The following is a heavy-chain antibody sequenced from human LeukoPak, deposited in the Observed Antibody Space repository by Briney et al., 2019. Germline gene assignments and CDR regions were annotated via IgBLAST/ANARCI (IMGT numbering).Heavy chain of an antibody. CDR2: IGTIGNT. Sequence: GGSLRLSCAASGFTFHNYVMTWVRQAPGKGLEWVSIIGTIGNTYYADSVKGRFTISKDNSKNTLYLQMHSLRAEDTALYYCTKGAHGDYDYWGQGTLDTVSS. D-gene: IGHD4-17*01. CDR3: TKGAHGDYDY. CDR1: GFTFHNYV. J-gene: IGHJ4*02. V-gene: IGHV3-23*01.